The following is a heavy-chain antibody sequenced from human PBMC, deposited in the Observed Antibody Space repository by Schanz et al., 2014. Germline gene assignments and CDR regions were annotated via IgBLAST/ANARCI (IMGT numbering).Heavy chain of an antibody. J-gene: IGHJ4*02. CDR1: GFTLSSYA. V-gene: IGHV3-23*04. D-gene: IGHD4-17*01. CDR2: MTGRGGGT. CDR3: AKSPYGNS. Sequence: EVQLVESGGGLVQPGGSLRLSCAASGFTLSSYAMSWVRQAPGKGLEWVSAMTGRGGGTYYADAVKGRFTISRDNSKYTLFLQMNSLRAEDTAVYYCAKSPYGNSWGQGTLVTVSS.